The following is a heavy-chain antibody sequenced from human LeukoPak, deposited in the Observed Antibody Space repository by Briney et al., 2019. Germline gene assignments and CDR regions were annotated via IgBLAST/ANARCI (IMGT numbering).Heavy chain of an antibody. CDR3: SNRNYGWPQMNY. CDR1: GFTYVDYA. CDR2: IRSKAYGGTT. V-gene: IGHV3-49*04. D-gene: IGHD1-14*01. Sequence: GGSLRLSCTASGFTYVDYAVTWVRQAPRKGLEWVGLIRSKAYGGTTEYAAAVRGRFTISRDDSKSIGYLQMNSLKTEDTALYYCSNRNYGWPQMNYWGQGNLVTVSS. J-gene: IGHJ4*02.